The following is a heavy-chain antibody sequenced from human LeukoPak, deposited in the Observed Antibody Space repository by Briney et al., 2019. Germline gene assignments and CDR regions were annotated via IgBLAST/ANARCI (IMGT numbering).Heavy chain of an antibody. CDR3: AGDFDY. CDR2: MSYDGSNE. J-gene: IGHJ4*02. CDR1: GFTFSTYI. V-gene: IGHV3-30-3*01. D-gene: IGHD3-10*01. Sequence: GSLRLSCAASGFTFSTYIMHWVRQAPGKGLEWVAVMSYDGSNEYYADSVKGRFTISRDNSQSALYLLMNSLRTEDTAVYYCAGDFDYWGQGTLVTVSS.